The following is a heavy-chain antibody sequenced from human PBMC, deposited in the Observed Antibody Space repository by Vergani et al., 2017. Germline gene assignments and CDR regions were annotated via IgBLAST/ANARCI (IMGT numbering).Heavy chain of an antibody. D-gene: IGHD3-3*01. J-gene: IGHJ6*04. CDR3: AKGIGQYYDFWSGLMDV. Sequence: EVQLVESGGGLVKPGGSLRLSCAASGFTFSSYSMNWVRQAPGKGLEWVSYISSSGSTIYYADSVKGRFTISRDNAKNSLYLQMNSLRAEDTAVYYCAKGIGQYYDFWSGLMDVWGKGTTVTVSS. CDR1: GFTFSSYS. V-gene: IGHV3-21*05. CDR2: ISSSGSTI.